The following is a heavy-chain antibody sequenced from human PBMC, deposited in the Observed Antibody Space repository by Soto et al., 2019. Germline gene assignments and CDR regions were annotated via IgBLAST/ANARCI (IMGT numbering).Heavy chain of an antibody. CDR2: ISTSNGDT. CDR1: GYTFTANG. Sequence: QVQLVQSGAEVKKPGASVTVSCKASGYTFTANGVSWVRQAPGHGLEWIGWISTSNGDTNYAHSLQGRVTMTTDTSTSTASLEVRSLRSDDTAVYWCARDVGYSYGYGYGYWGQGTLVTVSS. J-gene: IGHJ4*02. V-gene: IGHV1-18*04. D-gene: IGHD5-18*01. CDR3: ARDVGYSYGYGYGY.